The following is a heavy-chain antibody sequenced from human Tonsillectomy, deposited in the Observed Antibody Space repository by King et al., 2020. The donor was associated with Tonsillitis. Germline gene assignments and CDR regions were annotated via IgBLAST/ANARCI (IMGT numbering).Heavy chain of an antibody. CDR2: IIPISGTA. CDR3: ARELGMRVDY. D-gene: IGHD7-27*01. Sequence: VQLVQSGAEVKKPGSSVKVSCTASGGTFSSYGINWVRQAPGQGLEWMGGIIPISGTANYAQKFQGRVTITADESTSTAYMELSSLRCEDTAVYYCARELGMRVDYWGQGTLVTVSS. J-gene: IGHJ4*02. V-gene: IGHV1-69*01. CDR1: GGTFSSYG.